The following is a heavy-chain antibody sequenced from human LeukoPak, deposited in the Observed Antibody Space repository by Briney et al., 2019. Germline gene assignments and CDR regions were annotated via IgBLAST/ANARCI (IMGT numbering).Heavy chain of an antibody. Sequence: SETLSLTCTVSGGSISSSSYYWGWIRQPPGKGLEWIGSIYYSGSTYYNPSLKSRVTISVDTSKNQFSLKLSSVTAADTAVYCCASITMVRGGLDYWGQGTLVTVSS. D-gene: IGHD3-10*01. CDR3: ASITMVRGGLDY. J-gene: IGHJ4*02. V-gene: IGHV4-39*01. CDR1: GGSISSSSYY. CDR2: IYYSGST.